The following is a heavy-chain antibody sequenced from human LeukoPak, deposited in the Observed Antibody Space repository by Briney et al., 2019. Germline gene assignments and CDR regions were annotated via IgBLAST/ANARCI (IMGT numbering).Heavy chain of an antibody. CDR2: ISWNSGSI. CDR3: AKGYYYDSSGLDY. CDR1: GFTFDDYA. Sequence: GGSLRLSCAASGFTFDDYAMHWVRQAPGKGLEWVSGISWNSGSIGYADSVKGRFTISRDNAKNSLYLQMNSLRAEDTALYYCAKGYYYDSSGLDYWGQGTLVTVSS. V-gene: IGHV3-9*01. J-gene: IGHJ4*02. D-gene: IGHD3-22*01.